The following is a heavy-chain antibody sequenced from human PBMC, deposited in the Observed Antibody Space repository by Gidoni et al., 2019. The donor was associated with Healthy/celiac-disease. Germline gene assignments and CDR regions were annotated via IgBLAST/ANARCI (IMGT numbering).Heavy chain of an antibody. CDR3: ARGHSSSWYWEALAILFDY. CDR1: GFTFSAYY. Sequence: QVQLVESGGGLVKPGGSLRLSCAAPGFTFSAYYVRWIRQAPGNGLEWVSYISSSGSTIYYADSVKGRFTISRDNAKNSLYLQMNSLRAEDTAVYYCARGHSSSWYWEALAILFDYWGQGTLVTVSS. D-gene: IGHD6-13*01. J-gene: IGHJ4*02. CDR2: ISSSGSTI. V-gene: IGHV3-11*01.